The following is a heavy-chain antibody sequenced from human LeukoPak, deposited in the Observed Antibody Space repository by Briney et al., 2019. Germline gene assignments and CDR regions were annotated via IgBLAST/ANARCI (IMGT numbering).Heavy chain of an antibody. Sequence: GALRLSCAASGFTVSSNYMTWVRQAPGKGLEWVSVIYRGGSTYYADSVKGRFTISRHNSRDTMYLQMNSLRTEDTAVYYCATTLRGGKFDYWGQGTLVTVSS. J-gene: IGHJ4*02. CDR2: IYRGGST. CDR3: ATTLRGGKFDY. D-gene: IGHD4-23*01. V-gene: IGHV3-53*04. CDR1: GFTVSSNY.